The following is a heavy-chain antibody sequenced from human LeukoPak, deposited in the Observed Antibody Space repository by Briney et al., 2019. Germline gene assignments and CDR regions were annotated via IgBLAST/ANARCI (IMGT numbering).Heavy chain of an antibody. V-gene: IGHV1-69*13. CDR3: ARVSVIEYCSSTSCHIERGWFDP. J-gene: IGHJ5*02. Sequence: SVKVSCKASGGTFSSYTISWVRQAPGQGLEWMGGIIPIFGTANYEQKFQGRVTITADESTSTAYMELSSLRSEDTAVYYCARVSVIEYCSSTSCHIERGWFDPWGQGTLVTVSS. CDR2: IIPIFGTA. CDR1: GGTFSSYT. D-gene: IGHD2-2*02.